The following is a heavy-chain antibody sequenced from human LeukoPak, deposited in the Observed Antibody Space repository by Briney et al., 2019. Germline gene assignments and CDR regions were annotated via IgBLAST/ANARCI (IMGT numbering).Heavy chain of an antibody. CDR3: ARSQDYGAYDYDY. V-gene: IGHV1-18*01. Sequence: GASVKVSCKTSGYTFVNYAVTWVRRAPGQGLEWMGWISGYNGDSKYAQSLQGRVTMTKDISTSTAYMELRSLRSDDTAVYFCARSQDYGAYDYDYWGQGTLVTVSS. CDR2: ISGYNGDS. D-gene: IGHD4-17*01. J-gene: IGHJ4*02. CDR1: GYTFVNYA.